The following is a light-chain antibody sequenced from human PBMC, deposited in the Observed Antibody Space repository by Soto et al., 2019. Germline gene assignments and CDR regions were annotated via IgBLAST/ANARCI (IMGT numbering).Light chain of an antibody. CDR2: NAS. J-gene: IGKJ1*01. V-gene: IGKV1-5*03. Sequence: DIQMTQSPSTLSGSVGDRVTITCRASQTISSWLSWYQQKPGKAPKLLIYNASTLKSGVPSRFSGSGSGTEFTLTISSLQPDDFATYYCQHYNSYSWTFGQGTKV. CDR1: QTISSW. CDR3: QHYNSYSWT.